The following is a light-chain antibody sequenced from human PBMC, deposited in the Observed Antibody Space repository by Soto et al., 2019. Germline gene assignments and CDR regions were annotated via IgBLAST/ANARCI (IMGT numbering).Light chain of an antibody. CDR2: DAS. J-gene: IGKJ1*01. Sequence: DIQMTQSPSTLSASVGDRVTITCRASQSITIWLAWYQQKPGKAPKLLIFDASSLESGVPSRFSGSGSGTEFNLTISRLKSDDFSAYYCQQYNSYSWTFGQGTKVEIK. CDR3: QQYNSYSWT. CDR1: QSITIW. V-gene: IGKV1-5*01.